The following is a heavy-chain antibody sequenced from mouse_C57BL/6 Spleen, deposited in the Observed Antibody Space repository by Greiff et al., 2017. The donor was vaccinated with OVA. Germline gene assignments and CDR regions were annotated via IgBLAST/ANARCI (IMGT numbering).Heavy chain of an antibody. Sequence: VQLQQSGPELVKPGASVKISCKASGYTFTDYYMNWVKQSHGKSLEWIGDINPNNGGTSYNQKFKGKATLTVDKSSSTAYMELRSLTSEDSAVYYCARLGGYYGSSYWYFDVWGTGTTVTVSS. CDR2: INPNNGGT. CDR3: ARLGGYYGSSYWYFDV. CDR1: GYTFTDYY. V-gene: IGHV1-26*01. D-gene: IGHD1-1*01. J-gene: IGHJ1*03.